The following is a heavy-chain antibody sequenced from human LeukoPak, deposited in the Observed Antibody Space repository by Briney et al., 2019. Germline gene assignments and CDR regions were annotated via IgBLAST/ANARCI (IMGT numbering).Heavy chain of an antibody. CDR2: IYFSGST. J-gene: IGHJ4*02. D-gene: IGHD6-19*01. V-gene: IGHV4-59*11. CDR3: ARGGAWSDY. CDR1: GGSITNHY. Sequence: SETLSLTCAVSGGSITNHYWTWIRQPPGKGLEWIGYIYFSGSTNYNPSLKSRVTISVNTSKNQFSLKLNSVTAADTAVYFCARGGAWSDYWGQGAPVTVSS.